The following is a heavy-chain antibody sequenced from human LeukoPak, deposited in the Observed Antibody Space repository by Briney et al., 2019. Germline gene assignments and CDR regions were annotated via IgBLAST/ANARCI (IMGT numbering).Heavy chain of an antibody. D-gene: IGHD3-22*01. J-gene: IGHJ4*02. CDR2: INTDGGST. CDR1: GFTFSSYW. V-gene: IGHV3-74*01. Sequence: GGSLRLSCAASGFTFSSYWMHWVRQAPGKGLVWVSRINTDGGSTSYADSVKGRFTISRDNAKNSLYLQMNSLRAEDTAVYYCARDRGSTGYYYVYFDYWGQGTLVTVSS. CDR3: ARDRGSTGYYYVYFDY.